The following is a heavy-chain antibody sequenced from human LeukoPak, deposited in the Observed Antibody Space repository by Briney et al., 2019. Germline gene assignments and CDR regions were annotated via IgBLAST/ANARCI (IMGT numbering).Heavy chain of an antibody. CDR3: AKSSSSWSYYFNY. CDR1: GFTFSGYA. V-gene: IGHV3-23*01. CDR2: ITNTGSSP. Sequence: PGGSLRLSCAASGFTFSGYAMAWVRQAPGKGLEWVSSITNTGSSPSYADSVKGRFTVSRDNSKNTLYLQMNSLRAEDTAVYFCAKSSSSWSYYFNYWGQGTLVTVSS. D-gene: IGHD6-13*01. J-gene: IGHJ4*02.